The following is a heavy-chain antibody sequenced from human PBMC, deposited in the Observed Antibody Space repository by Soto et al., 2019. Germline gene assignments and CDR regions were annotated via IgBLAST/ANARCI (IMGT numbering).Heavy chain of an antibody. J-gene: IGHJ3*02. CDR2: IIPIFGTA. CDR1: GGTFSSYA. Sequence: SVKVSCKASGGTFSSYAISWVRQAPGQGLEWMGGIIPIFGTANYAQKFQGRVTITANESTSTAYMELSSLRSEDTAVYYCARGRSGTDDAFDIWGQGTMVTVSS. V-gene: IGHV1-69*13. CDR3: ARGRSGTDDAFDI. D-gene: IGHD6-25*01.